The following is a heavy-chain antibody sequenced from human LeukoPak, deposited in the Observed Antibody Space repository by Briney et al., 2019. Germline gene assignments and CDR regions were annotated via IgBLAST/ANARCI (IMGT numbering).Heavy chain of an antibody. Sequence: PSETLSLTCTVSGGSISSYYWSWVRQPPGKGLEWIGYIYYSGSTNYNPSLKSRVTISVDTSKNQFSLKLSFVTAADAAVYYCARPRFDRSSWYGRDAFDIWGQGTMVTVSS. D-gene: IGHD6-13*01. J-gene: IGHJ3*02. V-gene: IGHV4-59*08. CDR2: IYYSGST. CDR3: ARPRFDRSSWYGRDAFDI. CDR1: GGSISSYY.